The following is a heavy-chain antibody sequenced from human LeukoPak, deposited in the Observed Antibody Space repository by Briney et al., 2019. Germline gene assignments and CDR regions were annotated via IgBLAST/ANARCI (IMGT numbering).Heavy chain of an antibody. CDR1: GFTFSSYA. CDR2: ISYDGSNK. D-gene: IGHD3-10*01. V-gene: IGHV3-30-3*01. Sequence: HPGGSLRLSCAASGFTFSSYAMHWVRQAPGKGLEWVAVISYDGSNKYYADSVKGRFTISRDNSKNTLYLQMNSLRAEDTAVYYCARPVTGNQHWGQGTLVTVSS. J-gene: IGHJ1*01. CDR3: ARPVTGNQH.